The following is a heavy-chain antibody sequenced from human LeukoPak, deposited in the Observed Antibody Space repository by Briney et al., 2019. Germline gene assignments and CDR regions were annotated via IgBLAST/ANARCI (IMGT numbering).Heavy chain of an antibody. CDR1: GFSFSDYE. J-gene: IGHJ6*03. CDR3: AKDAAAVPGTVYMDV. D-gene: IGHD6-19*01. CDR2: IDISGNTI. Sequence: GGSLRLSCAASGFSFSDYEMNWVRQAPGKGLELLSHIDISGNTIHYADSVEGRFTISRDNAKNSVYLQMSSLRDEDTALYYCAKDAAAVPGTVYMDVWGKGTTVTVSS. V-gene: IGHV3-48*03.